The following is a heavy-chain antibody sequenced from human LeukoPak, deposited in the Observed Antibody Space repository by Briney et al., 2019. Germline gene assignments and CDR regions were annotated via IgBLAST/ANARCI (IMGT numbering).Heavy chain of an antibody. V-gene: IGHV3-74*01. J-gene: IGHJ5*02. Sequence: GGSLRLSCAASGFTFSSYWMHWVRQAPGKGLVWVSRINSDGSSTSYADSVKGRFTISRDNAKNTLYLQMNSLRAEDTAVYYCARDYEAAGFYNWFDPWGQGTLVTVSS. CDR3: ARDYEAAGFYNWFDP. CDR2: INSDGSST. D-gene: IGHD6-13*01. CDR1: GFTFSSYW.